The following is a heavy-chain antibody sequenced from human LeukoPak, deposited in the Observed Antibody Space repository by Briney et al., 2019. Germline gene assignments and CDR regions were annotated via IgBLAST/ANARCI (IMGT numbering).Heavy chain of an antibody. D-gene: IGHD3-22*01. J-gene: IGHJ4*02. CDR3: AKSATITMILMVLSDEFYFDS. CDR1: GFTFSSYA. CDR2: LNGSGTST. V-gene: IGHV3-23*01. Sequence: GGSLTLSCAVSGFTFSSYAMSWLRQAPGKGLEWVATLNGSGTSTYYADSVKGRFTISRDNSKNTLYLQMNSLRAEDTAVYYCAKSATITMILMVLSDEFYFDSWGQGTLVTVSS.